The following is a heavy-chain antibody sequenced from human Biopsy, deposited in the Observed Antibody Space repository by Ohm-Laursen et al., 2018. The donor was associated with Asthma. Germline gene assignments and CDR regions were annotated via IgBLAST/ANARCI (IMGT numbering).Heavy chain of an antibody. CDR1: GGSISSFY. D-gene: IGHD6-19*01. CDR2: VYRTGST. V-gene: IGHV4-59*01. J-gene: IGHJ4*02. CDR3: VRAVRNEQWLAPFDY. Sequence: TPSLTCSVYGGSISSFYWSWIRQSPEKGLEWMGYVYRTGSTNYNPSLKSRVTMSVDTSKNRMFLELTSVTAADTAIYYCVRAVRNEQWLAPFDYWGQGKPVTVSS.